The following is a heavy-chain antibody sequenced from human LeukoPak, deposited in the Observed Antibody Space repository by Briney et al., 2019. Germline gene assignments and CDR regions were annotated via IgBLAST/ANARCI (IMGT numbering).Heavy chain of an antibody. CDR2: ISSSNSYI. Sequence: GGSLRLSCAASGFTFSSYSMNWVRQAPGKGLEWVSSISSSNSYIYYADSVKGRFTISRNNAKNSLYLQMNSLRAEDTAVYYCARVVFGSSTRYLDYWGQGTLVTVSS. D-gene: IGHD1-26*01. V-gene: IGHV3-21*01. CDR1: GFTFSSYS. CDR3: ARVVFGSSTRYLDY. J-gene: IGHJ4*02.